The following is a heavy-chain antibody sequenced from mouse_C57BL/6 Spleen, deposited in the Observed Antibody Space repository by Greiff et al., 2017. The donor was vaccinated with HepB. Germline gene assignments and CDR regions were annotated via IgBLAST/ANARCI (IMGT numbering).Heavy chain of an antibody. V-gene: IGHV3-6*01. CDR3: ARGGSNYVFDY. Sequence: DVKLQESGPGLVKPSQSLSLTCSVTGYSITSGYYWNWIRQFPGNKLEWMGYISYDGSNNYNPSLKNRISITLDTSKNQFFLKLNSVTTEDTATYYCARGGSNYVFDYWGQGTTLTVSS. CDR2: ISYDGSN. D-gene: IGHD2-5*01. CDR1: GYSITSGYY. J-gene: IGHJ2*01.